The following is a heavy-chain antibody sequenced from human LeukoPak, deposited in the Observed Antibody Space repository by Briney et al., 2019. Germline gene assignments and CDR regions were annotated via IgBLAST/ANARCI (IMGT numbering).Heavy chain of an antibody. CDR3: ARDSDMVRGYSPFDY. J-gene: IGHJ4*02. D-gene: IGHD3-10*01. V-gene: IGHV3-11*01. CDR2: ISSSGSTI. CDR1: GFTFSDYY. Sequence: PGGSLRLSCAASGFTFSDYYMSWIRQAPGKGLEWVSYISSSGSTIYYADSVKGRFTISRDNAKNSLYLQMNSLRAEDTAVYYCARDSDMVRGYSPFDYWGQGTLVTVSS.